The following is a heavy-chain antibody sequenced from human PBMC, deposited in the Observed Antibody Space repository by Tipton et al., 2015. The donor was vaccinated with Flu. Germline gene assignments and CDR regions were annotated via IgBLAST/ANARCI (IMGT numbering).Heavy chain of an antibody. CDR2: FHHSGTI. V-gene: IGHV4-4*02. D-gene: IGHD1-26*01. CDR1: GDSISGTNY. J-gene: IGHJ4*02. Sequence: SLRLSCVVFGDSISGTNYWSWVRPPPGKGLEWIGEFHHSGTINYNPSLKSRVLISADKSGNQFSLRLGSVTAADTAVYYCARNIVGANALDYWGQGTLVTVSS. CDR3: ARNIVGANALDY.